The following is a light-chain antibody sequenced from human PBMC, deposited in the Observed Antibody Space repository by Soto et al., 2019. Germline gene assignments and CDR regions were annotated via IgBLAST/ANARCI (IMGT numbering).Light chain of an antibody. Sequence: QSVLTQPASVSGSPGQSITISCTGTSSDVGGYNYVSWYQQHPGTAPKLMIYDVSNRPSGVSNRFSGSKSGNTASLTISGLQAEDEADYYCSSYTSSSTRHVVFGGGTKVTVL. J-gene: IGLJ2*01. V-gene: IGLV2-14*01. CDR2: DVS. CDR3: SSYTSSSTRHVV. CDR1: SSDVGGYNY.